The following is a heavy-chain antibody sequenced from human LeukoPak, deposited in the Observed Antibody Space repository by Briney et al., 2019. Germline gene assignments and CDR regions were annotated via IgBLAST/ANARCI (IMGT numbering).Heavy chain of an antibody. V-gene: IGHV4-59*01. CDR2: SFYSGGT. Sequence: SETLSLTCSVSGGSITNYYWSWIRQPPGKGLEWIGYSFYSGGTNYNPSLKSRVTISVDTSKKQISLKLNSVTAADTAVYYCARGRDGYNFLNRGEYYYFDYWGQGTLVTVSS. D-gene: IGHD5-24*01. CDR1: GGSITNYY. CDR3: ARGRDGYNFLNRGEYYYFDY. J-gene: IGHJ4*02.